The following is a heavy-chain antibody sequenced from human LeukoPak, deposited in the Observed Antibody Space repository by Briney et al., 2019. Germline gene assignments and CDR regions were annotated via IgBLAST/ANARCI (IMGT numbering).Heavy chain of an antibody. Sequence: ASVKVSCKASGYTFTSYGISWVRQAPGQGLEWMGWISAYNGNTNYAQKLQGRVTMTTDTSTSTAYMELRSLRSDDTAVYYCARDEQLGLYYYGMDVWGQGTTVTVPS. CDR1: GYTFTSYG. CDR3: ARDEQLGLYYYGMDV. J-gene: IGHJ6*02. D-gene: IGHD6-6*01. CDR2: ISAYNGNT. V-gene: IGHV1-18*01.